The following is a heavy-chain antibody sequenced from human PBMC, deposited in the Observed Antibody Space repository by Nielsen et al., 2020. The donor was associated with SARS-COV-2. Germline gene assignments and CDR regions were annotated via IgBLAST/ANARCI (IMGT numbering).Heavy chain of an antibody. Sequence: GGSLRLSCAASGFTVNGNYMSWVRQAPGKGLERVSLMYAGASTFYADSVKGRFTISRHNAENTVYLQMNSLRTDDTAVYYCARGVELPHQPPAMDVWGQGTTVTVSS. V-gene: IGHV3-53*04. J-gene: IGHJ6*02. D-gene: IGHD2-15*01. CDR3: ARGVELPHQPPAMDV. CDR2: MYAGAST. CDR1: GFTVNGNY.